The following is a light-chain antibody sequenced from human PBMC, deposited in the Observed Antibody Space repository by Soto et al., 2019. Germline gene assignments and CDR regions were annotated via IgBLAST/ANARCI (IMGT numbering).Light chain of an antibody. Sequence: QSALTQPASLSGSPGQSITISCTGTSSDVGGSGLVSWYQFHPGKAPKLLIFEGFKRPSGISNRFSGSKSGSTASLTISGLQAQDEADYYCCSYAGRSTWDVVFGGGTKLTV. CDR2: EGF. CDR3: CSYAGRSTWDVV. V-gene: IGLV2-23*01. CDR1: SSDVGGSGL. J-gene: IGLJ2*01.